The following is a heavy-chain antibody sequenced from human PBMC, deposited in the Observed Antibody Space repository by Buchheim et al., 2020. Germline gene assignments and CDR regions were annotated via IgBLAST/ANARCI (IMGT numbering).Heavy chain of an antibody. D-gene: IGHD6-13*01. J-gene: IGHJ4*02. CDR1: GFTFSNAW. V-gene: IGHV3-15*01. CDR3: TTAHSSSWYLPEGFDY. Sequence: EVQLVESGGGLVKPGGSLRLSCAASGFTFSNAWMSWVRQAPGKGLEWAGRIKSKTDGGTTDYAAPVKGRFTISRDDSKNTLYLQMNSLKTEDTAVYYCTTAHSSSWYLPEGFDYWGQGTL. CDR2: IKSKTDGGTT.